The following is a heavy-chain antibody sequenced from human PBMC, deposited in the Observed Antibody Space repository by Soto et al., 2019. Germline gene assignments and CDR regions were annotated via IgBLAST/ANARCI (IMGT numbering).Heavy chain of an antibody. CDR3: ARGLDY. V-gene: IGHV4-34*01. Sequence: SETLSLTCDVSGASISGYYWTWIRQPPGKGLEWIGEIDHSGSTYYNPSLKSRVTISVDTSKNQFSLKLSSVTAADTAVYYCARGLDYWGQGTLVTVSS. J-gene: IGHJ4*02. CDR2: IDHSGST. CDR1: GASISGYY.